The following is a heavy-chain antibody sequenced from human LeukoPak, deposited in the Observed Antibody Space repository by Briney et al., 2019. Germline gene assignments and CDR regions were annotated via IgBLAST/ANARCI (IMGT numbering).Heavy chain of an antibody. V-gene: IGHV4-4*09. D-gene: IGHD4/OR15-4a*01. J-gene: IGHJ5*02. Sequence: SETLSLTCTVSGGSISSYYWTWIRQPPGKGLEYIGYISTSGSTNYKSSLNSRVTISVDTSKHQVSLTLRSVTAAGTAVYYCARGLSLDPWGQGTLVTVSS. CDR3: ARGLSLDP. CDR2: ISTSGST. CDR1: GGSISSYY.